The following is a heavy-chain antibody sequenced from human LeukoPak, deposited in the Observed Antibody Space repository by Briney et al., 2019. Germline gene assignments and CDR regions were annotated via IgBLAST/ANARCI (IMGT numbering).Heavy chain of an antibody. J-gene: IGHJ4*02. CDR2: ISSSSSYI. CDR3: AKEQVVRGRYSSGCRTIDY. V-gene: IGHV3-21*04. D-gene: IGHD6-19*01. Sequence: GGSLRLSCAASGFTFSSYSMNWVRQAPGKGLEWVSSISSSSSYIYYADSVKGRFTISRDNAKNSLYMQMNSLRAEDTAVYYCAKEQVVRGRYSSGCRTIDYWGQGALVTVSS. CDR1: GFTFSSYS.